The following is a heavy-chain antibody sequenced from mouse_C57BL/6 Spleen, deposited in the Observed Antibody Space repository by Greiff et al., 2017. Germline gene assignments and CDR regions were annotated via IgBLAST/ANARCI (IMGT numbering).Heavy chain of an antibody. CDR2: IDPEDGET. CDR1: GFYIKDYY. Sequence: VQLQQSGAELVKPGASVKLSCTASGFYIKDYYMHWVKQRAEQGLEWIGRIDPEDGETKYAPKFQGKATITADTSSNTAYLQLSSLTTEDTAVYYCARSFTTGFYFDYWGQGTTLTVSS. V-gene: IGHV14-2*01. J-gene: IGHJ2*01. D-gene: IGHD1-1*01. CDR3: ARSFTTGFYFDY.